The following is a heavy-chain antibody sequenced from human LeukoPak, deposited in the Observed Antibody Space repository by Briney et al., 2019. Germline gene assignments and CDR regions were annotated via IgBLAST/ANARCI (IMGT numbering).Heavy chain of an antibody. D-gene: IGHD2-2*01. Sequence: GESLKISCKGSGYSFTSYWIGWVRQMPGKGLEWMGIIFPGDSDTRHSPSFQGQVTISADKSISTAYLQWNSLKASDTAMYYCARLDYQLLHGYLQHWGQGTLVTVSS. CDR1: GYSFTSYW. CDR2: IFPGDSDT. J-gene: IGHJ1*01. V-gene: IGHV5-51*01. CDR3: ARLDYQLLHGYLQH.